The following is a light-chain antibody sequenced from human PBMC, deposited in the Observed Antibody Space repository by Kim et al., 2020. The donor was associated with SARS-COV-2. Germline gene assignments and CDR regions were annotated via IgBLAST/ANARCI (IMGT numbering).Light chain of an antibody. Sequence: SYELTQPPSVSVSPGQTASITCSGDKLGDKYACWYQQQPGRSPVLVIYQNTNRPSGIPERFSASSSGNTATLTISGTQAVDEADYYCQVWDSSTTSYVFG. CDR3: QVWDSSTTSYV. J-gene: IGLJ1*01. CDR1: KLGDKY. CDR2: QNT. V-gene: IGLV3-1*01.